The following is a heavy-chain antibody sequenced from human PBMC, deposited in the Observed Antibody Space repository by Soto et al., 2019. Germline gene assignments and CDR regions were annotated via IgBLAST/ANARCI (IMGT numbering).Heavy chain of an antibody. CDR3: ARLKVSAMDV. V-gene: IGHV5-51*01. CDR2: IDPSDSDT. J-gene: IGHJ6*02. Sequence: GESLNISWKGSGYSFSSYLSSWVRQMPGKGLEWMGRIDPSDSDTRYSPSFQGQVTISADKSISTAYLQWRSLKASDTAMYYCARLKVSAMDVWGQGTTVTVSS. CDR1: GYSFSSYL.